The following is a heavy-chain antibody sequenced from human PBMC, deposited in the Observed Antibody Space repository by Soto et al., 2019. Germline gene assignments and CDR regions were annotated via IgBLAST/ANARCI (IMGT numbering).Heavy chain of an antibody. CDR1: GGTFSSYA. CDR2: IIPIFGTA. D-gene: IGHD6-6*01. J-gene: IGHJ4*02. CDR3: ASYSSSPRSLLRHFDY. Sequence: QVQLVQSGAEVKKPGSSVKVSCKASGGTFSSYAISWVRQAPGQGLEWMGGIIPIFGTANSAQKFQGRVTITEDDPTSTAYMGLSSLRSEDTAVYYCASYSSSPRSLLRHFDYWGQGTLVTVSS. V-gene: IGHV1-69*12.